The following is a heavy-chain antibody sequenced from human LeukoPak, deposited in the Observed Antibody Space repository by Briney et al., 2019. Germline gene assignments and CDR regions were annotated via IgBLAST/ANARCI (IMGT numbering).Heavy chain of an antibody. J-gene: IGHJ6*02. V-gene: IGHV1-8*01. Sequence: ASVKVSCKASGYTFTSYDINWVRQATGQGLEWMGWMNPNSGNTGYAQKFQGRVTMTRNTSISTAYMELSSLRSEDTAVYYCARGLVVVVPYGSGCHDDYYYGMDVWGQGTTVTVSS. CDR3: ARGLVVVVPYGSGCHDDYYYGMDV. CDR2: MNPNSGNT. CDR1: GYTFTSYD. D-gene: IGHD3-10*01.